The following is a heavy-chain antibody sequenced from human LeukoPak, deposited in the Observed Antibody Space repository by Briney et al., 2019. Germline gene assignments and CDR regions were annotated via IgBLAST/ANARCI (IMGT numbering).Heavy chain of an antibody. CDR3: NEYCSGGSCYPN. D-gene: IGHD2-15*01. CDR2: IYHSGST. CDR1: GYSISSGYY. Sequence: PSEXLSLTCAVSGYSISSGYYWGWIRQPPGKGLEWIGSIYHSGSTYYNPSIKSRVTISVETYKKQFSLKLSSVTAADTAVYYCNEYCSGGSCYPNWGQGTLVTVSS. V-gene: IGHV4-38-2*01. J-gene: IGHJ4*02.